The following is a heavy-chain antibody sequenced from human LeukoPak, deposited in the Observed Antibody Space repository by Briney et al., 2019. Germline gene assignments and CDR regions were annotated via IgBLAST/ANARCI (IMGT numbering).Heavy chain of an antibody. Sequence: PGGSLRLSCAASGFTFSSYSMNWVRQAPGKGLEWVSYISSASSTTYYADSVKGRFTISRDNAKNSLYQQMNSLRAEDTAVYYCASGSIAAAGTPMGDYWGQGTLVTVSS. J-gene: IGHJ4*02. D-gene: IGHD6-13*01. V-gene: IGHV3-48*01. CDR2: ISSASSTT. CDR3: ASGSIAAAGTPMGDY. CDR1: GFTFSSYS.